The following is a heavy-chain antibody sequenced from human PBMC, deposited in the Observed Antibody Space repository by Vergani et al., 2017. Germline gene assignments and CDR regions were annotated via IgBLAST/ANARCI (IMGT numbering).Heavy chain of an antibody. Sequence: QVQLVQSGAEVKKPGASVKVSCKASGYTFTSYYMHWVRQAPGQGLEWMGIINPSGGSTSYAQKFQGRVTMTRDTSTSTVYMELSSLRSEDTAVYYCARDVSGITIFEAEREGYYYYYYMDVWGKGTTVTVSS. CDR1: GYTFTSYY. CDR3: ARDVSGITIFEAEREGYYYYYYMDV. V-gene: IGHV1-46*03. CDR2: INPSGGST. J-gene: IGHJ6*03. D-gene: IGHD3-3*01.